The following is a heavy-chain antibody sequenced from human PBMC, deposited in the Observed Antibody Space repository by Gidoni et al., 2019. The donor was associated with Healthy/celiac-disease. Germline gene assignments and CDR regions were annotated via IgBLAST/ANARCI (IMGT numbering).Heavy chain of an antibody. V-gene: IGHV1-8*01. Sequence: QVQLVQSGAAVKKPGASVKVSCKASGYTFTSYDINWVRQATGQGLEWMGWMNPNSGNTGYAQKFQGRGTMTRNTSISKAYMELRSLRSEDTAVYYCARGLGSSWLDYFDYWGQGTLVTVSS. J-gene: IGHJ4*02. CDR2: MNPNSGNT. CDR3: ARGLGSSWLDYFDY. D-gene: IGHD6-13*01. CDR1: GYTFTSYD.